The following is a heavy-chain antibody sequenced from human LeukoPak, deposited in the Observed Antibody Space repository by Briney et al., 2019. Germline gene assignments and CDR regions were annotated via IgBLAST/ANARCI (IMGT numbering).Heavy chain of an antibody. CDR3: ARDRGMTPSNFFDY. CDR1: GGTFSSYA. CDR2: IIPIFGTA. D-gene: IGHD3-16*01. J-gene: IGHJ4*02. V-gene: IGHV1-69*05. Sequence: ASVKVSCKASGGTFSSYAISWVRQAPGQGLQWMGRIIPIFGTANYAQKFQGRVTITTDESTSTAYMELSSLRSEDTAVYYCARDRGMTPSNFFDYWGQGTLVTVSS.